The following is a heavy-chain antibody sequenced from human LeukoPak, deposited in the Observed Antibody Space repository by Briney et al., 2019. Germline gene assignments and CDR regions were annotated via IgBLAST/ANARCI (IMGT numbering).Heavy chain of an antibody. CDR2: ISAYNGNT. CDR3: ARDIEDIVVVTSVDY. J-gene: IGHJ4*02. D-gene: IGHD2-2*01. CDR1: GYTFTSYG. V-gene: IGHV1-18*04. Sequence: GASVKVSCKASGYTFTSYGISWVRQAPGQGLEWMGWISAYNGNTNYAQKLQGRVTMTTDTSTSTAYMELRSLRSDDTAVYYCARDIEDIVVVTSVDYWGQGTLVTVSS.